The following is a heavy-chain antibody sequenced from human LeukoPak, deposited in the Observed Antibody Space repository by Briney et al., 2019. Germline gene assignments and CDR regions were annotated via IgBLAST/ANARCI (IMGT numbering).Heavy chain of an antibody. Sequence: PSQTLSLTCTVSGGSISSGGYYWSWIRQHPGKGLEWIGYIYYSGSTYYNPSLKSRVTISVDTSKNQFSLKLSSVTAADTAVYYCARGPDWNHDYVWGSYRWNWFDPWGQGTLVTVSS. V-gene: IGHV4-31*03. J-gene: IGHJ5*02. D-gene: IGHD3-16*02. CDR2: IYYSGST. CDR3: ARGPDWNHDYVWGSYRWNWFDP. CDR1: GGSISSGGYY.